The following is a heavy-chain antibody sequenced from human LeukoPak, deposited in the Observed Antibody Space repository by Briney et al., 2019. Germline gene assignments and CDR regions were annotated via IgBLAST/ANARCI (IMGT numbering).Heavy chain of an antibody. CDR2: IYSGGST. V-gene: IGHV3-66*01. CDR1: GFTFSSYA. CDR3: AGVQLSPLDY. Sequence: GGSLRLSCAASGFTFSSYAMSWVRQAPGKGLEWVSVIYSGGSTYYADSVKGRFTISRDNSKNTLYLQMNSLRAEDTAVYYCAGVQLSPLDYWGQGTLVTVSS. J-gene: IGHJ4*02. D-gene: IGHD5-18*01.